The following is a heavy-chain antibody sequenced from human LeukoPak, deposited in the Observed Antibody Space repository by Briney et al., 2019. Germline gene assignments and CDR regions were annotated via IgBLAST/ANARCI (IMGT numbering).Heavy chain of an antibody. J-gene: IGHJ4*02. V-gene: IGHV4-4*02. Sequence: KSSETLSLTCAVSGGSISSSNWWSWVRQSPGKGLEWIGEINHSGSTNYNPSLKSRVTISVDTSKNQFSLKLSSVTAADTAVYYCARTLSSGWTNIDYFDYWGQGTLVTVSS. D-gene: IGHD6-19*01. CDR3: ARTLSSGWTNIDYFDY. CDR1: GGSISSSNW. CDR2: INHSGST.